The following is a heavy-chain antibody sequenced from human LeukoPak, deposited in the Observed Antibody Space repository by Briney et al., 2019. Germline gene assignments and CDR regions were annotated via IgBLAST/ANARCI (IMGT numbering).Heavy chain of an antibody. CDR2: ISGSGGNT. Sequence: GGSLRLSCAASGFTFSSYAMSWVRQAPGKGLEWVSGISGSGGNTYYADSVKGRFTISRDNSKNTLYLQMNSLRAEDTAVYYCAKAAGGYCSGGSCYYFHYWGQGTLVTVSS. J-gene: IGHJ4*02. D-gene: IGHD2-15*01. CDR3: AKAAGGYCSGGSCYYFHY. V-gene: IGHV3-23*01. CDR1: GFTFSSYA.